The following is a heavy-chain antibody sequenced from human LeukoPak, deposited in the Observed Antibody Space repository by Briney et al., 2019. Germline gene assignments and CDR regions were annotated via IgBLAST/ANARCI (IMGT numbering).Heavy chain of an antibody. D-gene: IGHD2-15*01. CDR3: ARPDCSGGNCYLLIY. CDR2: IYPSDSYT. CDR1: GYSFASYW. Sequence: GESLKISCKGSGYSFASYWISWVRQMPGRGLEWMGRIYPSDSYTDYSPSFQGHVTISADKSISTAYLQWSSLKASDTAMYYCARPDCSGGNCYLLIYWGQGSLVTVSS. J-gene: IGHJ4*02. V-gene: IGHV5-10-1*01.